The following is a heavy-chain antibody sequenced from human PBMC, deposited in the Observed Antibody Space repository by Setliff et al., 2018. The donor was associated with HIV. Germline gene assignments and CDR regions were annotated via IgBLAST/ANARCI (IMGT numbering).Heavy chain of an antibody. CDR2: INHSGST. D-gene: IGHD1-1*01. J-gene: IGHJ4*02. CDR3: ARRYHDASGFYNS. Sequence: PGGSLRLSCAASGFTVSSNYMSWVRQPPGKGLEWIGEINHSGSTNYNPSLKSRVTISVDTSKNQFSLKLSSVTAADTAVYFCARRYHDASGFYNSWGQGVLVTVSS. V-gene: IGHV4-34*01. CDR1: GFTVSSNY.